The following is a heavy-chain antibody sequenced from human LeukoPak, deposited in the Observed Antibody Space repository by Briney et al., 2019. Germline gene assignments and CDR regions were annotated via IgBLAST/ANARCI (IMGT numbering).Heavy chain of an antibody. J-gene: IGHJ4*02. V-gene: IGHV3-74*01. CDR2: INSDGSST. Sequence: GGSLRLSCAASGFTFGSYWMHWVRQAPGKGLVWVSRINSDGSSTSYADSVKGRFTISRDNAKNTLYLQMNSLRAEDTAVYYCARERDGSGSPSDYWGQGTLVTVSS. CDR3: ARERDGSGSPSDY. D-gene: IGHD3-10*01. CDR1: GFTFGSYW.